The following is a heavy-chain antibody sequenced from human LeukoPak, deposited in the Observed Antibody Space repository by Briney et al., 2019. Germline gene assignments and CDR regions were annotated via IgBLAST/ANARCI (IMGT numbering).Heavy chain of an antibody. CDR2: INAGNGNT. Sequence: ASVKVSCKASGYTFTSYAMHWVRQAPGQRLEWMGWINAGNGNTKYSQEFQGRVTITRDTSASTAYMELSSLRSEDMAVYYCARARRDGIVVVPAAPLDYWGQGTLVTVSS. D-gene: IGHD2-2*01. CDR1: GYTFTSYA. CDR3: ARARRDGIVVVPAAPLDY. V-gene: IGHV1-3*03. J-gene: IGHJ4*02.